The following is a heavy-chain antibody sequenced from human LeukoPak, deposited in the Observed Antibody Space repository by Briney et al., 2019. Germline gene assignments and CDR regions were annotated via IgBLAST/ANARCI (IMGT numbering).Heavy chain of an antibody. CDR1: DDSITMYY. CDR3: ARGYKPASGKDGAFDI. D-gene: IGHD6-13*01. V-gene: IGHV4-59*12. Sequence: SETLSLTCSVSDDSITMYYWTWIWQPPGKGLEWIGYVDHTGSTNFNPSLNGRVSISRDTSKNQFSLKLSSVTAADTALYYCARGYKPASGKDGAFDIWGQSTMVTVSS. J-gene: IGHJ3*02. CDR2: VDHTGST.